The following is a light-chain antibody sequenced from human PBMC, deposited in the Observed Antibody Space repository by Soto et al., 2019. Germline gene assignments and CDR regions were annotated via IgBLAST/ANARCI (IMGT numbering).Light chain of an antibody. Sequence: QSVLTQPPSASATPGQRVTISCSGSSSNIGSNFVYWYQQLPGTAPKLLIYTNDQRPSGVPDRFSGSKSGTSASLAISGLRSEDEAHYYCAAWDDSLSGVVFGGGTQLTVL. J-gene: IGLJ2*01. CDR2: TND. CDR1: SSNIGSNF. CDR3: AAWDDSLSGVV. V-gene: IGLV1-47*02.